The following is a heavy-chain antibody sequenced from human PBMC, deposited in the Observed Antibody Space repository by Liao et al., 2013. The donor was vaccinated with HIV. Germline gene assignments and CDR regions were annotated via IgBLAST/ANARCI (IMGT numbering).Heavy chain of an antibody. D-gene: IGHD7-27*01. J-gene: IGHJ4*02. V-gene: IGHV4-61*02. Sequence: QVQLQESGPGLVKPSQTLSLTCTVSGGSISSGSYYWSWIRQPAGKGLEWIGRIYTRSTNYNPSLKSRVTISVDTSKNQFSLKLSSVTAADTAVYYCARGTTDWGSVNYWGQGTLVTVSS. CDR3: ARGTTDWGSVNY. CDR2: IYTRST. CDR1: GGSISSGSYY.